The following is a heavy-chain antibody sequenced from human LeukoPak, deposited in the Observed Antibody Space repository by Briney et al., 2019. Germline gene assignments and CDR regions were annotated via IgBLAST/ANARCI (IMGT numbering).Heavy chain of an antibody. CDR1: GFTFSSYA. J-gene: IGHJ3*02. D-gene: IGHD1-26*01. V-gene: IGHV3-23*01. CDR2: ISGSGGST. CDR3: ARVGSLTRATHDAFDI. Sequence: PGGSLRLSCAASGFTFSSYAMSWVRQAPGKGLEWVSAISGSGGSTYYADSVKGRFTISRDNSKNTLYLQMNSLRAEDTAVYYCARVGSLTRATHDAFDIWGQGTMVTVSS.